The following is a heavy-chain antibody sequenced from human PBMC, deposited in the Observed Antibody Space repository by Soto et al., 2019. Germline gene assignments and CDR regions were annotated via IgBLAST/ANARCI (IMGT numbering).Heavy chain of an antibody. D-gene: IGHD1-26*01. CDR3: AKDSAVGATHFDY. Sequence: PGGSLRLSCAASGFTFSSYGMHWVRQAPGKGLEWVAVISYDGSNKYYADSVKGRFTISRDNSKNTLYLQMNSLRAEDTAVYYCAKDSAVGATHFDYWGQGTLVTVSS. V-gene: IGHV3-30*18. CDR1: GFTFSSYG. CDR2: ISYDGSNK. J-gene: IGHJ4*02.